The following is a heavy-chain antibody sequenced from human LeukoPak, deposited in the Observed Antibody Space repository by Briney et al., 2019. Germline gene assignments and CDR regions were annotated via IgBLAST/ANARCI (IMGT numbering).Heavy chain of an antibody. D-gene: IGHD3-22*01. CDR1: GFTFSTYG. V-gene: IGHV3-33*01. CDR3: AGSFYYDSHSAFDY. J-gene: IGHJ4*02. Sequence: PGGSLRLSCAASGFTFSTYGIHWVRQAPGKGLEWVAVIWYDGTNKFYADSVQGRFTISRDDSKNTVYLQMSSLRAEDTAVYYCAGSFYYDSHSAFDYWGQGTLVTVSS. CDR2: IWYDGTNK.